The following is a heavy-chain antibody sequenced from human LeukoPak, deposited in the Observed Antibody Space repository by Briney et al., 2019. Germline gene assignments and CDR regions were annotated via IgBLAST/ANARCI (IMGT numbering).Heavy chain of an antibody. D-gene: IGHD5-24*01. CDR2: MNPNSGNT. Sequence: ASVKVSCKASGYTFTSYDINWVRQATGQGLEWMGWMNPNSGNTGYAQKFQGRVTITRNTSISTAYMELSSLRSEDTAVYYCARKEMATIISAKELGRDWYFDLWGRGTLVTVSS. V-gene: IGHV1-8*03. CDR3: ARKEMATIISAKELGRDWYFDL. CDR1: GYTFTSYD. J-gene: IGHJ2*01.